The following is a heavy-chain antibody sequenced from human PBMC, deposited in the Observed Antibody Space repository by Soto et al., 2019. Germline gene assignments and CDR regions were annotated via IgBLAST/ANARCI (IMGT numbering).Heavy chain of an antibody. CDR3: AKIPHSSSWYLDAFDI. CDR1: GFTFSSYA. J-gene: IGHJ3*02. D-gene: IGHD6-13*01. V-gene: IGHV3-23*01. CDR2: LSGSGGST. Sequence: EGQLLESGGGLVQPGGSLRLSCAASGFTFSSYAMSWVRQAPGKGLEWVSALSGSGGSTYYADSVKGRFTIYRDNSKNTPYLQMNSLRAEDTAVYYLAKIPHSSSWYLDAFDIWGQGTMVTVSS.